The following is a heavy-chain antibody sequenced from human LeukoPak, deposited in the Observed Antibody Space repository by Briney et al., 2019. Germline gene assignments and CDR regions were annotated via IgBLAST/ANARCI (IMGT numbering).Heavy chain of an antibody. CDR3: ARHRASQWLVYYFDY. CDR2: IYYSGST. Sequence: PSETLSLTCTVSGGSMSRGGDYWSWIRQHPGKGLEWIGYIYYSGSTYYNPSLKSRVTISVDTSKNQFSLKLSSVTAADTAVYYCARHRASQWLVYYFDYWGQGTLVTVSS. CDR1: GGSMSRGGDY. V-gene: IGHV4-31*03. D-gene: IGHD6-19*01. J-gene: IGHJ4*02.